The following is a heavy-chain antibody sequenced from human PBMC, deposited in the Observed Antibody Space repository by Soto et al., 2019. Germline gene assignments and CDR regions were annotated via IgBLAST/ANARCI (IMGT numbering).Heavy chain of an antibody. CDR2: IWYDGSNK. CDR3: ARDYYGSGSDDAFDI. CDR1: GFTFSSYG. V-gene: IGHV3-33*01. D-gene: IGHD3-10*01. Sequence: GGSLRLSCAASGFTFSSYGMHWVRQAPGKGLEWVAVIWYDGSNKYYADSVKGRFTISRDNSKNTLYLQMNSLRAEDTAVYYCARDYYGSGSDDAFDIWGQGTMVTVS. J-gene: IGHJ3*02.